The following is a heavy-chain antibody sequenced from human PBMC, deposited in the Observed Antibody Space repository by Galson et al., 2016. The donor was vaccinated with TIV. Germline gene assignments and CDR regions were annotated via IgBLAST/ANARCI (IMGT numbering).Heavy chain of an antibody. D-gene: IGHD3-22*01. CDR3: AKHYSGYYEISGYAFDY. J-gene: IGHJ4*02. Sequence: SLRLSCAASGFTFSSYAMSWVRQAPGKGLEWVSDINGGGVTTNYADSVKGRFSISRDNFKYTLDLQMDSLRAEDTALYYCAKHYSGYYEISGYAFDYWGQGTLVSVSS. V-gene: IGHV3-23*01. CDR1: GFTFSSYA. CDR2: INGGGVTT.